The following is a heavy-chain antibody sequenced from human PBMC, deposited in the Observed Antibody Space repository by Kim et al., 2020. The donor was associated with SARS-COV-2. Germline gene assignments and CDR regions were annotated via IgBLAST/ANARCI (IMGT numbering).Heavy chain of an antibody. V-gene: IGHV3-7*04. J-gene: IGHJ4*02. CDR2: IKQDGSEK. Sequence: GGSLRRSCAASGFTFSSYWMSWVRQAPGKGLEWVANIKQDGSEKYYVASVKGRFTISRDNAKNSLYLQMNSLRAEDTAVYYCTRVYGDYDYYFDYWGQGTLGTVSS. CDR3: TRVYGDYDYYFDY. D-gene: IGHD4-17*01. CDR1: GFTFSSYW.